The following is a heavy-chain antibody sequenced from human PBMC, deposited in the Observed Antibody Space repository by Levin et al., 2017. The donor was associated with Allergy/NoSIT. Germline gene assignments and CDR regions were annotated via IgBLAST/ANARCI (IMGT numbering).Heavy chain of an antibody. CDR3: ARDSGGNGYPDY. CDR1: GGSISSYY. V-gene: IGHV4-4*07. CDR2: IYISGNT. D-gene: IGHD3-22*01. Sequence: GSLRLSCTVSGGSISSYYWSWIRQPTGKGLEWIGRIYISGNTNYNTSFKSRIAMSLDTSRNQVSLNLNSVTAADTAVYYCARDSGGNGYPDYWGQGTLVTVSS. J-gene: IGHJ4*02.